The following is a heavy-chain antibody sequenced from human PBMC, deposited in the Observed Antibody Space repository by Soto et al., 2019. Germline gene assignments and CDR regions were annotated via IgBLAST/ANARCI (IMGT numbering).Heavy chain of an antibody. CDR3: AKGGSGSYYFYAFDV. Sequence: EVQLLESGGGLVQPGGSLRLSCAASGFTFSSYAMNWVRQVPGKGREWVSGISGSGGSTYYADSVKGRFTISRDNSKNTLFVQMNSLRAEDTAVYYCAKGGSGSYYFYAFDVWGQGTMVTVSS. D-gene: IGHD1-26*01. CDR1: GFTFSSYA. J-gene: IGHJ3*01. V-gene: IGHV3-23*01. CDR2: ISGSGGST.